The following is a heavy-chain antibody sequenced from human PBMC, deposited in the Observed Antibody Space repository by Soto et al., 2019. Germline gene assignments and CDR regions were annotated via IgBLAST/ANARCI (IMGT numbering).Heavy chain of an antibody. Sequence: GXSVKVSCKASVYTFTCYYMHWVRQAPGQGLEWMGWINPNSGGTNYAQKFQGRVTMTRDTSISTAYMELSRLRSDDTAVYYCARTSGRYYDSSGYLGYWGQGTLVTVSS. J-gene: IGHJ4*02. CDR1: VYTFTCYY. V-gene: IGHV1-2*02. CDR2: INPNSGGT. CDR3: ARTSGRYYDSSGYLGY. D-gene: IGHD3-22*01.